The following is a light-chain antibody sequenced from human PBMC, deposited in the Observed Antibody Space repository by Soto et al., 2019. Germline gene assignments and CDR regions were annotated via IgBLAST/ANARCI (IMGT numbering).Light chain of an antibody. CDR2: EVS. CDR1: SSDVGGYNY. J-gene: IGLJ1*01. V-gene: IGLV2-14*01. Sequence: QSALTQPASVSGSPGQSITISCTGTSSDVGGYNYVSWYQQHPGKAPKLMIYEVSNRPSGVSNRFSGSKSDNTASLTISGLQAEDEADYYCSSYTRSSTYVFGTGAKVTVL. CDR3: SSYTRSSTYV.